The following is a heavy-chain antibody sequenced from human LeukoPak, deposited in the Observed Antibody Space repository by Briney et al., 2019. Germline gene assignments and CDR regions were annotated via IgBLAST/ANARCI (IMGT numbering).Heavy chain of an antibody. CDR2: IQHDETNE. CDR1: GFTFSNYA. CDR3: ASPHSSGWSDDAFDI. V-gene: IGHV3-30*02. J-gene: IGHJ3*02. D-gene: IGHD6-19*01. Sequence: GGSLRLSCAASGFTFSNYAMDWVRQAPGKGLEWVAFIQHDETNEYYADSVKGRFTISRDNSKNTLYLQMNSLRAEDTAVYYCASPHSSGWSDDAFDIWGQGTMVTVSS.